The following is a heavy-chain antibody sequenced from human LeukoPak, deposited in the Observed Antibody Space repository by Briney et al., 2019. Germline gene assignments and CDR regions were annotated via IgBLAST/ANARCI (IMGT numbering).Heavy chain of an antibody. J-gene: IGHJ6*02. CDR2: IGVAGDT. CDR3: ARDRHGMAV. CDR1: GFTLSSYD. V-gene: IGHV3-13*01. Sequence: GGSLRLSCAASGFTLSSYDMHWVRHVTGKGLECVSAIGVAGDTYYPGSVKGRFITTRENAKSSLYLQMNSLRVEDTAVYYCARDRHGMAVWGQGTTVVVSS.